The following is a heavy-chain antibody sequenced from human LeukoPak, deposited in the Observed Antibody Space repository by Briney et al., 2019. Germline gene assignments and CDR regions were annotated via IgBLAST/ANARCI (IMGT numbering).Heavy chain of an antibody. CDR3: ARAREPLLYTYFFDY. CDR1: GGSISSYY. D-gene: IGHD1-14*01. J-gene: IGHJ4*02. Sequence: PSETLSLTCTVSGGSISSYYWGWIRQPPGKELQFLGRIYHSGSTYYNPSLKSRVTMSMDMSRNQFSLNLTSVTAADTAVYYCARAREPLLYTYFFDYWGQGTLVTVSS. V-gene: IGHV4-59*04. CDR2: IYHSGST.